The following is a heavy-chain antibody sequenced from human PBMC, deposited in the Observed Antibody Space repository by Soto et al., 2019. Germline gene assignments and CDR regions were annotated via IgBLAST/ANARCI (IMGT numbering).Heavy chain of an antibody. CDR3: ARVEAAKLCAH. J-gene: IGHJ4*02. CDR2: IYTRGST. CDR1: GDSISCYY. D-gene: IGHD2-15*01. V-gene: IGHV4-4*07. Sequence: ETLSLTCTVSGDSISCYYWSWIRRTAGKGLAWIGRIYTRGSTYYNPSLKRRAIISVDTSQNPFALRLTSVTAADTAVYFCARVEAAKLCAHWGQGTLVTVSS.